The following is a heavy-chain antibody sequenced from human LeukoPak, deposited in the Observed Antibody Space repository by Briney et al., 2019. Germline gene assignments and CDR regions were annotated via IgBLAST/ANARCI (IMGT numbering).Heavy chain of an antibody. Sequence: GGSLRLSCTASGFTFGDYAMSWVRQAPGKGLEWVSAISGSGGSTYYADSVKGRFTISRDNSKNTLYLQMNSLRAEDTAVYYCAKDLQYYYDSSGYYDAFDIWGQGTMVTVSS. J-gene: IGHJ3*02. V-gene: IGHV3-23*01. CDR1: GFTFGDYA. CDR3: AKDLQYYYDSSGYYDAFDI. D-gene: IGHD3-22*01. CDR2: ISGSGGST.